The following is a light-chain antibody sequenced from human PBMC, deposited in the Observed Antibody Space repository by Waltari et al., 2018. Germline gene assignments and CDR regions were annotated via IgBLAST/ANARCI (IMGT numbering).Light chain of an antibody. J-gene: IGLJ3*02. V-gene: IGLV3-25*03. CDR3: QSADSSGTYWV. CDR2: EDS. Sequence: YQPKPWQAPGLVIYEDSEGPSVITERFSCSSSGTTVTLTIIGCQAEDEADYYGQSADSSGTYWVFGGGTKLTVL.